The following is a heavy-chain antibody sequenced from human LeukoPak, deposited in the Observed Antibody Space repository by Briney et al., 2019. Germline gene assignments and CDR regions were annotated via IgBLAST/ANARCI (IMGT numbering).Heavy chain of an antibody. V-gene: IGHV4-59*08. J-gene: IGHJ1*01. CDR3: AGHGTAAGPFQL. CDR1: GGAIDNYY. Sequence: SETLSLTCTVSGGAIDNYYWSWIRQPPGKGLEWIAYVYYSGTINYNPSLESRVTISVDTSKNQFSLRLTSVAAADTAVYYCAGHGTAAGPFQLWGQGTLVTVSS. CDR2: VYYSGTI. D-gene: IGHD2-21*02.